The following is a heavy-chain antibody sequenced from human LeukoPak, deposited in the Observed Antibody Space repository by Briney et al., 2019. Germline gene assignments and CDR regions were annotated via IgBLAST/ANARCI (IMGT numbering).Heavy chain of an antibody. CDR2: ISSSGSTI. J-gene: IGHJ4*02. CDR3: AKDKTGVVPAATHY. CDR1: GFTFSDYY. V-gene: IGHV3-11*01. D-gene: IGHD2-2*01. Sequence: GGSLRLSCAASGFTFSDYYMSWIRQAPGRGLEWVSYISSSGSTIYYADSVKGRFTISRDNSKNTLYLQMNSLRAEDTAVYYCAKDKTGVVPAATHYWGQGTLVTVSS.